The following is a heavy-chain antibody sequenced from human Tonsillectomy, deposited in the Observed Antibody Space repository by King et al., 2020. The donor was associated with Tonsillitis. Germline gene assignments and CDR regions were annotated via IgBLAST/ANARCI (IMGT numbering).Heavy chain of an antibody. V-gene: IGHV4-61*02. Sequence: LQLQESGPGPVKPSQTLSLTCTVSGGSISSGSYYWSWIRQPAGKGLEWIGRIYYNGRTNYNPSLKSRVTISIDTSKNQFSLNLSSVTAADTAVYYCAREYYQYSFDPWGQGTLVTVSS. CDR2: IYYNGRT. CDR3: AREYYQYSFDP. J-gene: IGHJ5*02. D-gene: IGHD3-10*01. CDR1: GGSISSGSYY.